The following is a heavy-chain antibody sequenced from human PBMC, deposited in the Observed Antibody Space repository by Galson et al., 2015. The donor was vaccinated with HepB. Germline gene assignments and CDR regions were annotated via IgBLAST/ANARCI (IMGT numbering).Heavy chain of an antibody. D-gene: IGHD6-19*01. CDR1: GGTFSNYG. J-gene: IGHJ5*02. V-gene: IGHV1-69*06. CDR2: ITPMFGTA. CDR3: ARDLALAGTGRFDP. Sequence: SVKVSCKASGGTFSNYGISWVRQAPGQGLEWMGGITPMFGTANYAQKFQVRVTITADKSTSTAYMELSSLRSEDTAVYYCARDLALAGTGRFDPWGQGTLVIVSS.